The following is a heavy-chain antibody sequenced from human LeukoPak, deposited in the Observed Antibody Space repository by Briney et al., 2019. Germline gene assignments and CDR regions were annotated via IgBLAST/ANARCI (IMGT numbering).Heavy chain of an antibody. CDR2: IKQDGSVK. V-gene: IGHV3-7*01. CDR3: VRTSRSISSDY. CDR1: GFIFSNYW. Sequence: GGSPRLSCEASGFIFSNYWMSWVRQAPGKGLEWVANIKQDGSVKNYVDSMEGRFIISRDNAKNLLYLQMNSLGAEDTAVYYCVRTSRSISSDYWGQGTQVTVSS. J-gene: IGHJ4*02. D-gene: IGHD3-3*02.